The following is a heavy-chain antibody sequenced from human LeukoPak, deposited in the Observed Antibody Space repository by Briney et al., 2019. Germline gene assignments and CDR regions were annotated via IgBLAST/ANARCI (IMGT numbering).Heavy chain of an antibody. J-gene: IGHJ4*02. CDR1: GGSISSYY. CDR3: ARHNWNYGTYYFDY. CDR2: IYTSGST. Sequence: SETLSLTCTVSGGSISSYYWSWIRQPPGKGLEWIGYIYTSGSTNYNPSRKSRVTISVDTSKNQFSLRLSSVTAADTAVYYCARHNWNYGTYYFDYWGQGTLVTVSS. V-gene: IGHV4-4*09. D-gene: IGHD1-7*01.